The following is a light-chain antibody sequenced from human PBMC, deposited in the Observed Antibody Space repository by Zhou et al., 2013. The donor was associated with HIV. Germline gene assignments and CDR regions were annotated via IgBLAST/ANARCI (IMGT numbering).Light chain of an antibody. J-gene: IGKJ1*01. CDR3: QQYNSFLWT. Sequence: DIQMTQSPSTLSASVGDRVTITCRASQSISSWLAWYQQKPGKAPKLLIYKASTLETGVPSRFTGSGSGTEFTLTINGVQPDDLATYYCQQYNSFLWTFGQGTKLDI. V-gene: IGKV1-5*03. CDR1: QSISSW. CDR2: KAS.